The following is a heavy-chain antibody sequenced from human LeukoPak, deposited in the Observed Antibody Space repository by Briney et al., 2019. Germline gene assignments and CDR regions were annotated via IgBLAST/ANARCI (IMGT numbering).Heavy chain of an antibody. V-gene: IGHV4-59*12. J-gene: IGHJ4*02. CDR3: ARLSLKVLEWSPTKGKETHYFDY. Sequence: PSETLSLTCTVSGGSISGYYWSWIRQPPGKGLEWIGTIYHSGSTYYNPSLKSRVTILEDKSKNQFSLKLSSVTAADTAVYYCARLSLKVLEWSPTKGKETHYFDYWGQGTLVTVSS. CDR2: IYHSGST. D-gene: IGHD3-3*01. CDR1: GGSISGYY.